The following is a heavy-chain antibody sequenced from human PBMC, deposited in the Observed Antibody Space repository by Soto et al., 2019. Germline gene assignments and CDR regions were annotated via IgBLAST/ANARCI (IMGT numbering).Heavy chain of an antibody. CDR3: ATWHEREHAYDV. D-gene: IGHD1-1*01. CDR2: LYDLDGS. Sequence: DVQLVESGGALIQPGESLRLSCAASGFTISGKKYVAWVRQAPGKGLEWVSALYDLDGSFYAASVKGRFTTSSDSSKTTVYLRMNDLRPDDTAVYYCATWHEREHAYDVWGQGTTVTVSS. J-gene: IGHJ3*01. V-gene: IGHV3-53*01. CDR1: GFTISGKKY.